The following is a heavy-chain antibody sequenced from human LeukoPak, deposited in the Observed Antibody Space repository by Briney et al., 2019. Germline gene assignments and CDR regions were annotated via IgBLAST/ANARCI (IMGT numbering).Heavy chain of an antibody. CDR2: FIPIFGSP. D-gene: IGHD3-22*01. CDR1: VPTLTSYA. J-gene: IGHJ3*01. CDR3: AGFFYDSSGAAFDL. V-gene: IGHV1-69*05. Sequence: GASVKVSCKATVPTLTSYAINWVRQAPGQGLAWMGGFIPIFGSPTYAQQFQGRVTFTTDESTYTAYMELSNLRSDDTAVFYCAGFFYDSSGAAFDLWGQGTMVTVSS.